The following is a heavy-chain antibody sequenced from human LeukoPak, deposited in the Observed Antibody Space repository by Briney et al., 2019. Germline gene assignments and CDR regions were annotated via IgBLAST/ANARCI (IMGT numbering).Heavy chain of an antibody. CDR3: ARGRIVGATSPSVYFDC. V-gene: IGHV3-74*01. CDR1: GFTFSSYW. J-gene: IGHJ4*02. Sequence: GGSLRLSCAASGFTFSSYWMNWVRQVPGKGLVWVSRIASDGNNRDYADSVKGRFTISRDNAKNTLYLQMNSLRVEDTAVYYCARGRIVGATSPSVYFDCWGQGTLVTVSS. D-gene: IGHD1-26*01. CDR2: IASDGNNR.